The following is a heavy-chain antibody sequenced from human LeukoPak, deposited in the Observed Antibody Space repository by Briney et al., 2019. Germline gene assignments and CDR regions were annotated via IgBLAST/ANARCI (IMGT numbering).Heavy chain of an antibody. CDR3: ARVTRGVNTDY. CDR2: TSLYSGHT. Sequence: ASVKVSCKASGYTFTNYGVTWVRQAPGQGLEWMGWTSLYSGHTNYAQKFQGRASMTTDTSTSTAYMELRSLRSDDTAVYYCARVTRGVNTDYWGQGTLVTVSS. V-gene: IGHV1-18*01. CDR1: GYTFTNYG. J-gene: IGHJ4*02. D-gene: IGHD2/OR15-2a*01.